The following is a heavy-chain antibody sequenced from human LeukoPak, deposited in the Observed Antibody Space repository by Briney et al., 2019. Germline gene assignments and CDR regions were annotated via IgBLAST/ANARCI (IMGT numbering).Heavy chain of an antibody. V-gene: IGHV1-69*13. CDR1: GGTFSSYA. J-gene: IGHJ6*04. Sequence: ASVKVSCEASGGTFSSYAISRVRQAPGQGLEWMGGIIPIFGTANYAQKFQGRVTITADESTSTAYMELSSLRSEDTAVYYCASGPYYGSGRSYYYGMDVWGKGTTVTVSS. CDR3: ASGPYYGSGRSYYYGMDV. D-gene: IGHD3-10*01. CDR2: IIPIFGTA.